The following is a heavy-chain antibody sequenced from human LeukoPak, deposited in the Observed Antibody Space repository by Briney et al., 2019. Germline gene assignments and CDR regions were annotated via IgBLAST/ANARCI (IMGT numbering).Heavy chain of an antibody. D-gene: IGHD2-2*01. V-gene: IGHV1-46*03. CDR2: INPSGGST. J-gene: IGHJ4*02. CDR1: GYTFTSYY. Sequence: ASVKVSCKASGYTFTSYYMHWMRQAPGQGLEWMGIINPSGGSTSYAQKFQGRVTMTRDTFTSTVYMELSSLRSEDTAVYYCARDIGQLPLLDYWGQGTLVTVSS. CDR3: ARDIGQLPLLDY.